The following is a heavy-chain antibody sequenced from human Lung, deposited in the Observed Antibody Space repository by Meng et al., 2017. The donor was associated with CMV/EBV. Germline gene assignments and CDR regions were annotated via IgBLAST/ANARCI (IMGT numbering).Heavy chain of an antibody. CDR3: VASEEFYHFRSGWEWYYHYGMDV. D-gene: IGHD3-3*02. V-gene: IGHV1-69*10. CDR2: IIPMRSVT. Sequence: SVXVSCKASGDTFNKYVTSWVRQAPGQGLERMGGIIPMRSVTNYAQKFQGRVTIIADTSTATVYMELSSLRSEDTAMYYCVASEEFYHFRSGWEWYYHYGMDVXGPGXTVTV. CDR1: GDTFNKYV. J-gene: IGHJ6*02.